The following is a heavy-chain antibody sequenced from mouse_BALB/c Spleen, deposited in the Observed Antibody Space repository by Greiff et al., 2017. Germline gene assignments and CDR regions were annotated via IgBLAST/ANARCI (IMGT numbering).Heavy chain of an antibody. J-gene: IGHJ2*01. Sequence: EVHLVESGGGLVKPGGSLKLSCAASGFTFSDYYMYWVRQTPEKRLEWVATISDGGSYTYYPDSVKGRFTISSDNAKNNLYLQMSSLKSEDTAMYYGASLHYWGQGTTLTVSS. CDR3: ASLHY. V-gene: IGHV5-4*02. CDR2: ISDGGSYT. CDR1: GFTFSDYY.